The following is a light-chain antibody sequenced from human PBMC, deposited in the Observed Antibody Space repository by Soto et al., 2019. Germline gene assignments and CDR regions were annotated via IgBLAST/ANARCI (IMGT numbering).Light chain of an antibody. J-gene: IGLJ1*01. Sequence: QSALTQPPSASGSPGQSVTISCSGTTSDIGSYNYVSWYQRQHPGKPPKLIIFEVSQRPPGVPDRFSGSKACNTAYLTFSGLHAEDEDDYSCCSHGGSNAIYVFGTGTKLTVL. CDR3: CSHGGSNAIYV. CDR2: EVS. V-gene: IGLV2-8*01. CDR1: TSDIGSYNY.